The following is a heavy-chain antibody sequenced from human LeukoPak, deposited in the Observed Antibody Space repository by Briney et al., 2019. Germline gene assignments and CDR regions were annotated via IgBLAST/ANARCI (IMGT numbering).Heavy chain of an antibody. J-gene: IGHJ4*02. Sequence: PGGSLRLSCSASGFTLSRYGMHWVRQAPGKGLEYVSGISSNGGSTNYADSVKGRFTISRDNSKNTLHLQMSSLRAEDTAVYYCARAASDSSGYYLDYWGQGTLVTVSS. CDR3: ARAASDSSGYYLDY. CDR1: GFTLSRYG. CDR2: ISSNGGST. D-gene: IGHD3-22*01. V-gene: IGHV3-64D*06.